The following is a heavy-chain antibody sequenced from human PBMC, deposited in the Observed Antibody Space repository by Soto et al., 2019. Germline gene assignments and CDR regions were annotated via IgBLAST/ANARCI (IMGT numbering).Heavy chain of an antibody. V-gene: IGHV1-3*01. J-gene: IGHJ5*02. CDR2: ITAGNGDT. CDR1: GYTLTDYA. Sequence: EASVKVSCKASGYTLTDYAMHWVRLAPGQRLEWMGWITAGNGDTKYSQKFKGRVTITRDTFANTAYMEVSSLTSEDTAIYYCARGRGNNWFDPWGQGTLVTV. CDR3: ARGRGNNWFDP. D-gene: IGHD6-25*01.